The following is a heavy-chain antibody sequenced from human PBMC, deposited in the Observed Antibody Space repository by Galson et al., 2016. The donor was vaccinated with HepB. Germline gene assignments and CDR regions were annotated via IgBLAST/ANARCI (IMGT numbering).Heavy chain of an antibody. D-gene: IGHD1-14*01. J-gene: IGHJ3*01. CDR3: VRKSTTGSGDSFQV. Sequence: SLRLSCAASGFTFSTYWMHWVRQAPGKGLVWVSRINSDGSSTTYADSVKGRFTVSRDNAKNTLYLQINSLRAEDTAVYYCVRKSTTGSGDSFQVWGQGTMVTVSS. CDR1: GFTFSTYW. CDR2: INSDGSST. V-gene: IGHV3-74*01.